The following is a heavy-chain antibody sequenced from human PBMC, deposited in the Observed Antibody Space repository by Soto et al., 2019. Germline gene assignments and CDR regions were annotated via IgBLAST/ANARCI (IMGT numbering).Heavy chain of an antibody. CDR2: NKSAGRST. V-gene: IGHV3-74*01. J-gene: IGHJ4*02. D-gene: IGHD5-18*01. CDR1: GFPFNDYR. CDR3: ARGGPYNYGARGIGVADF. Sequence: EVQLVESGGGLVQPGRSLRLSCEASGFPFNDYRMHWVRQVPGKGLVWVSRNKSAGRSTSYADSVKGRFTISRDNAKNTSYLQMNSLNDDDSAVDYWARGGPYNYGARGIGVADFWGQGTLVTVSS.